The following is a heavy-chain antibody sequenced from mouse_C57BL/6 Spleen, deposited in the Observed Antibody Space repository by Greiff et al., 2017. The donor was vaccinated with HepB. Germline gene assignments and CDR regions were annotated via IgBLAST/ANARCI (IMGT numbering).Heavy chain of an antibody. Sequence: VQLQQPGAELVKPGASVKVSCKASGYTFTSYWMHWVKQRPGQGLEWIGRIHPSDSDTNYNQKFKGKATLTVDKSSSTAYMQLSSLTSGDSAVYYCAIEGSSWYFDVWGAGTTVTVSS. CDR1: GYTFTSYW. CDR2: IHPSDSDT. D-gene: IGHD1-1*01. V-gene: IGHV1-74*01. CDR3: AIEGSSWYFDV. J-gene: IGHJ1*01.